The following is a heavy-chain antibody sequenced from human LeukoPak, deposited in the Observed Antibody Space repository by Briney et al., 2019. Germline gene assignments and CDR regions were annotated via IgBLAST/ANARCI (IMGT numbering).Heavy chain of an antibody. CDR1: GYTFTGYY. CDR3: ARDLGSTSGYYFDY. CDR2: INPNSGGT. Sequence: ASVKVSCKASGYTFTGYYMHWVRQAPGQGLEWMGWINPNSGGTNYAQKFQGRVTMTRDTSISTAYMELSRLRSDDTAVYYCARDLGSTSGYYFDYWGQGTLVTVPS. D-gene: IGHD1-1*01. J-gene: IGHJ4*02. V-gene: IGHV1-2*02.